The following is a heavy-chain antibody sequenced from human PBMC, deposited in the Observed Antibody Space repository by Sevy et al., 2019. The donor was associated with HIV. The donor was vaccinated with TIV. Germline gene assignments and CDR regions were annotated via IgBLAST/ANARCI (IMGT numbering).Heavy chain of an antibody. J-gene: IGHJ4*02. CDR1: GFTFSGNW. CDR2: IHPDGSDK. V-gene: IGHV3-7*01. D-gene: IGHD3-16*01. Sequence: GGSLRLSCAASGFTFSGNWMNWVRQAPGKGLEWVANIHPDGSDKHYVNSVEGRFTISRDNAKNLLFLQMNTLRVEDTAVYSCAHETFGRFQSWGQGTLVTVSS. CDR3: AHETFGRFQS.